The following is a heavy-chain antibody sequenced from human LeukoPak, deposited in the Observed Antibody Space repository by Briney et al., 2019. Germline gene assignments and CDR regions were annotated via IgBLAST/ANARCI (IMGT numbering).Heavy chain of an antibody. D-gene: IGHD2-2*01. J-gene: IGHJ4*02. CDR3: VSFYETY. CDR1: GFTVSSNY. Sequence: GGSLRLSCAASGFTVSSNYMSWGRQAPGKGLVWVSHINSDGSWTSYADSVKGRFTISKDNAKNTVYLQMNNLRVEDTAVYYCVSFYETYWGRGTLVTVSS. V-gene: IGHV3-74*01. CDR2: INSDGSWT.